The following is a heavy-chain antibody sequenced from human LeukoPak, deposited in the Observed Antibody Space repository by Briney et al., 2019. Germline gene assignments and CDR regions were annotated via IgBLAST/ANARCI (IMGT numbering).Heavy chain of an antibody. Sequence: GGSLRLSCAASGFTFSSYAMSWVRQAPGKGLEWVSAISSSGGSTHYADSVKGRFTISRDNSKNTLYLQMNSLRAEDTAVYYCAKVPLVTAFKYFDYWGQGTLVTVSS. V-gene: IGHV3-23*01. CDR3: AKVPLVTAFKYFDY. CDR2: ISSSGGST. D-gene: IGHD2-21*02. J-gene: IGHJ4*02. CDR1: GFTFSSYA.